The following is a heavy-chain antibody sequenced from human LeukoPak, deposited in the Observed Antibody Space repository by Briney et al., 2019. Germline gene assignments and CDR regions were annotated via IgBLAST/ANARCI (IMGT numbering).Heavy chain of an antibody. CDR3: VQGNWNYPLDY. CDR1: GFTFSNYA. J-gene: IGHJ4*02. V-gene: IGHV3-64*01. D-gene: IGHD1-7*01. Sequence: GGSLRLSCAASGFTFSNYAMQWVRQAPGKGLEYVSAISSNGDSIFYASSVKGRFTISRDNSKNTLYLQMGSLRPEDVAVYYCVQGNWNYPLDYWGQGTLVTVSS. CDR2: ISSNGDSI.